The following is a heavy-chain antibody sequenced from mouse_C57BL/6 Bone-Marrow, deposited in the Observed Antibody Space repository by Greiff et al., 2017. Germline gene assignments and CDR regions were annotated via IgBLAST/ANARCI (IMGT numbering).Heavy chain of an antibody. J-gene: IGHJ4*01. CDR2: INPNYGTT. Sequence: VQLKESGPELVKPGASVKISCKASGYSFTDYNMNWVKQSNGKSLEWIGVINPNYGTTSYNQKFKGKATLTVDQSSSTAYMQLNSLTSEDSAVYYCARSRTGSPCAMDYWGQGTSVTVSS. V-gene: IGHV1-39*01. D-gene: IGHD4-1*01. CDR1: GYSFTDYN. CDR3: ARSRTGSPCAMDY.